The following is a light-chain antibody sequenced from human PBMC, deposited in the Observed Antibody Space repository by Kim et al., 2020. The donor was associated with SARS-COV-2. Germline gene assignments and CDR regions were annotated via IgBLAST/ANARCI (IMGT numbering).Light chain of an antibody. V-gene: IGLV3-19*01. J-gene: IGLJ1*01. CDR2: GIN. CDR3: SSRDISGDHYV. Sequence: ALGETVTITCQGYSLRTYYASWYQQRPGPAPVNVVYGINNRPSGIPDRFSGSNSGNTASLTITGAQAEDEGDYYCSSRDISGDHYVFGTGTKVTVL. CDR1: SLRTYY.